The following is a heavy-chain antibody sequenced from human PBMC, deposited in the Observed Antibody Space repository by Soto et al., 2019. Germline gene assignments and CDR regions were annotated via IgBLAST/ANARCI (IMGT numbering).Heavy chain of an antibody. CDR3: ARVSSSWPDAFDI. D-gene: IGHD6-13*01. CDR1: GYSFISYW. J-gene: IGHJ3*02. CDR2: IYPGDSDT. Sequence: GESLKISCKGSGYSFISYWIGWLRQMPGKGLEWMGIIYPGDSDTRYSPSFQGQVTISADKSISTAYLQWSSLKASDTAMYYCARVSSSWPDAFDIWGQGTMVTVSS. V-gene: IGHV5-51*01.